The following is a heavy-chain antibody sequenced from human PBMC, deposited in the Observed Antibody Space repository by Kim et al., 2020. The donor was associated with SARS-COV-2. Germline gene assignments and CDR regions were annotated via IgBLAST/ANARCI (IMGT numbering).Heavy chain of an antibody. CDR1: GGSFSGYY. V-gene: IGHV4-34*01. D-gene: IGHD6-19*01. CDR3: ASLKGSGWYGVLDY. CDR2: INHSGST. J-gene: IGHJ4*02. Sequence: SETLSLTCAVYGGSFSGYYWSWIRQPPGKGLEWIGEINHSGSTNYNPSLKSRVTISVDTSKNQFSLKLSSVTAADTAVYYCASLKGSGWYGVLDYWGQGTLVTVSS.